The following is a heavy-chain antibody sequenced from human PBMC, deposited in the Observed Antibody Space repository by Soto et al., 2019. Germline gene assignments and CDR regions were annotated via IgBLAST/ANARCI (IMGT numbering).Heavy chain of an antibody. CDR3: ARQWAYYDFWIGYSSNYHYYGMAV. CDR1: GYTFTSYA. Sequence: ASVKVSCKASGYTFTSYAMHWVRQAPGQRLEWMGWINAGNGNTKYSQKFQGRVTITRDTSASTAYMELSSLRSEDTAVYYCARQWAYYDFWIGYSSNYHYYGMAVSGQGTTV. D-gene: IGHD3-3*01. V-gene: IGHV1-3*01. J-gene: IGHJ6*02. CDR2: INAGNGNT.